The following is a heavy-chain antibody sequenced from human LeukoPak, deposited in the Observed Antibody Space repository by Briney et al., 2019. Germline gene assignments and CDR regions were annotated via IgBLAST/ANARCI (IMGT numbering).Heavy chain of an antibody. D-gene: IGHD3-10*01. V-gene: IGHV4-4*07. J-gene: IGHJ3*02. Sequence: SETLSLTCTVSGGSISSYYWSWIRQPAGKGLEWIGRIYSSGSTNYNPSLKSRVTISVDTSKNQFSLKLSSVTAADTAVYYCARDPHYYGSGSYDAFDIWGQGTMVTVSS. CDR2: IYSSGST. CDR1: GGSISSYY. CDR3: ARDPHYYGSGSYDAFDI.